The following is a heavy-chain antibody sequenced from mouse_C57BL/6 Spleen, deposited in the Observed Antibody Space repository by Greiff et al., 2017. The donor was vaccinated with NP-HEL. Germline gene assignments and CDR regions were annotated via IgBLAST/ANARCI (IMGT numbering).Heavy chain of an antibody. CDR1: GYTFTDYE. J-gene: IGHJ2*01. CDR2: IDPETGGT. Sequence: LQESGAELVRPGASVTLSCKASGYTFTDYEMHWVKQTPVHGLAWIGAIDPETGGTAYNQKFKGKAILTADKSYSTAYMELRSLTSEDSAVYYCTRNYGSSDFDYWGQGTTLTVSS. V-gene: IGHV1-15*01. D-gene: IGHD1-1*01. CDR3: TRNYGSSDFDY.